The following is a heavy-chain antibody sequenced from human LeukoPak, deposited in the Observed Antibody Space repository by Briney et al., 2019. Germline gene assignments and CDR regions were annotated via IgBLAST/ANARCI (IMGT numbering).Heavy chain of an antibody. Sequence: SVKLSCKASGYTLTSYYMHWVRQAPGQGLEWMGRIIPTLGIANYAQKFQGRVTITADKSTSTAYMELSSLRSEDTAVYYCARDRDYYSGGSCLPFDPWGQGTLVTVSS. D-gene: IGHD2-15*01. CDR2: IIPTLGIA. V-gene: IGHV1-69*04. CDR3: ARDRDYYSGGSCLPFDP. J-gene: IGHJ5*02. CDR1: GYTLTSYY.